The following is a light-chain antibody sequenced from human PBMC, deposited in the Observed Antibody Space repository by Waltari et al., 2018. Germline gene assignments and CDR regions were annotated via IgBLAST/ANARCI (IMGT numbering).Light chain of an antibody. CDR3: QTGGHGTWV. CDR2: VKSDGGN. V-gene: IGLV4-69*01. CDR1: SGTSSNI. Sequence: QLVLTQSPSASASLGASVRLTCTLDSGTSSNIIAWHQQQPEKGPRYLMKVKSDGGNSKGDEIPDRFSGSGSVAERYLTISSVQAEDEADYYCQTGGHGTWVFGGGTKLTVL. J-gene: IGLJ3*02.